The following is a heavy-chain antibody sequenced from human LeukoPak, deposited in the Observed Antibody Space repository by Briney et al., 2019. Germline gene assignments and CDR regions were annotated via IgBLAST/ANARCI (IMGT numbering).Heavy chain of an antibody. D-gene: IGHD5-12*01. Sequence: SETLSLTCAVSGGSIISGNWWSWVRQPPGKGLEWIGEIYHSGRTNHNPSLKSRVTMSLDKSKNQFSLNLSSVTSADTALYYCASSDGLPPRSDSSYDVFDYWGQGTLVTVSS. CDR2: IYHSGRT. J-gene: IGHJ4*02. CDR3: ASSDGLPPRSDSSYDVFDY. V-gene: IGHV4-4*02. CDR1: GGSIISGNW.